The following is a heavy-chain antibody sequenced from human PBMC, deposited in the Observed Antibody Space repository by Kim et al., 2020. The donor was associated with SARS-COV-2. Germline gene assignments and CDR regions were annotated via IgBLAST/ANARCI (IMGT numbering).Heavy chain of an antibody. CDR3: ARPVGGGGGYDERYFDY. CDR2: IYYSGST. J-gene: IGHJ4*02. V-gene: IGHV4-39*01. D-gene: IGHD5-12*01. CDR1: GGSISSSSYY. Sequence: SETLSLTCTVSGGSISSSSYYWGWIRQPPGKGLEWIGSIYYSGSTYYNPSLKSRVTISVDTSKNQFSLKLSSVTAADTAVYYCARPVGGGGGYDERYFDYWGQGTLVTVSS.